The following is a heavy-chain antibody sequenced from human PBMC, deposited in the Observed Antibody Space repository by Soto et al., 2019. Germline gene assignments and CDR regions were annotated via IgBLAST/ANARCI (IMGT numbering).Heavy chain of an antibody. D-gene: IGHD6-13*01. Sequence: QVQLVQSGAEVKKPGSSVKVSCKASGGTFSSYAISWVRQAPGQGLEWMGGIIPIFGTANYAQKFQGRVTITADESTSKAYMELRSLRSEDTAVYYCAREGYSSSWYGGYYGMDVWGQGTTVTVSS. CDR2: IIPIFGTA. CDR3: AREGYSSSWYGGYYGMDV. J-gene: IGHJ6*02. V-gene: IGHV1-69*12. CDR1: GGTFSSYA.